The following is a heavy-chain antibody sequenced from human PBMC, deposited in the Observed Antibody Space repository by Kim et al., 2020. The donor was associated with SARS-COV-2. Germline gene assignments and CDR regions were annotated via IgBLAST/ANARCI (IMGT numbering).Heavy chain of an antibody. CDR2: INPSGGST. CDR3: AREGVCSSTSCYRLAAAVWFGP. D-gene: IGHD2-2*02. Sequence: ASVKVSCKASGYTFTSYYMHWVRQAPGQGLEWMGIINPSGGSTSYAQKFQGRVTMTRDTSTSTVYMELSSLRSEDTAVYYCAREGVCSSTSCYRLAAAVWFGPWGQGTLVTVSS. V-gene: IGHV1-46*01. J-gene: IGHJ5*02. CDR1: GYTFTSYY.